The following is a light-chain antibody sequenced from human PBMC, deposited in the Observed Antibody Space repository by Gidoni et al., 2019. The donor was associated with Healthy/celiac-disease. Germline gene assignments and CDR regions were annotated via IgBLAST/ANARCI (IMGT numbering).Light chain of an antibody. CDR3: QQYGSSPYT. CDR1: QSVSDSY. Sequence: ELVLTQSPGTLSLSPGESATLSCRASQSVSDSYLAWYQQKPGQAPRLLIYGASSRATGIPDRFSGSGSGTDFTLTISRLEPEDFAVYYCQQYGSSPYTFGQGTKLEIK. J-gene: IGKJ2*01. CDR2: GAS. V-gene: IGKV3-20*01.